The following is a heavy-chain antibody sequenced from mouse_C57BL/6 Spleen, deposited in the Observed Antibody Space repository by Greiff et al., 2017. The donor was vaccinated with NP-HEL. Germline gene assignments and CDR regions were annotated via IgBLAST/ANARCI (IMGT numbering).Heavy chain of an antibody. CDR2: ISYDGSN. CDR1: GYSITSGYY. CDR3: AEGIYYYAMDY. Sequence: EVKLMESGPGLVKPSQSLSLTCSVTGYSITSGYYWNWIRQFPGNKLEWMGYISYDGSNNYNPSLKNRISITRDTSKNQFFLKLNSVTTEDTATYYCAEGIYYYAMDYWGQGTSVTVSS. V-gene: IGHV3-6*01. J-gene: IGHJ4*01.